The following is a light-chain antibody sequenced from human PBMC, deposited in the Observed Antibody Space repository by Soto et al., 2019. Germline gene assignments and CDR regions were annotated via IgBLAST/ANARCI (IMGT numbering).Light chain of an antibody. V-gene: IGLV2-14*01. CDR3: SSYTGGSTVA. J-gene: IGLJ2*01. CDR1: SSDIGDYNY. CDR2: DVS. Sequence: QSVLTQPASVSGSPGQSIAISCTGTSSDIGDYNYVSWYQQHPGKAPKLMIFDVSNRPSGVSNRFSGSMSGNTASLTISGLQPEDEADYYCSSYTGGSTVAFGGGTKVTVL.